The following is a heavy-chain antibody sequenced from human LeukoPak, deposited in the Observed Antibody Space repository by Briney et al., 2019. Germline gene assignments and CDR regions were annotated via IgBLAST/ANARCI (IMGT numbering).Heavy chain of an antibody. CDR1: GYTFTSYY. Sequence: HWASVEVSCKASGYTFTSYYMHWVRQAPGQGLEWMGIINPSGNSTNYAQKFQGRVTITADESTSTAYMELSSLRSEDTAVYYCARGTGTTHWGQGTLVTVSS. V-gene: IGHV1-46*01. CDR2: INPSGNST. J-gene: IGHJ4*02. CDR3: ARGTGTTH. D-gene: IGHD1-7*01.